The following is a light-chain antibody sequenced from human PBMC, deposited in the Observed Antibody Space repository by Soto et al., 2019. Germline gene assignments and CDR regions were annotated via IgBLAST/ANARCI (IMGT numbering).Light chain of an antibody. CDR2: NNN. J-gene: IGLJ2*01. Sequence: QSVLTQPPSVSAAPGQKVTISCSGSTSNIGNNDVSWYQQLPGTAPKLLIYNNNNRPSGIPDRFSGSRSGTSATLDITGLQTGDEADYYCATWDSSLNAGVFGGGTKLTVL. CDR3: ATWDSSLNAGV. CDR1: TSNIGNND. V-gene: IGLV1-51*01.